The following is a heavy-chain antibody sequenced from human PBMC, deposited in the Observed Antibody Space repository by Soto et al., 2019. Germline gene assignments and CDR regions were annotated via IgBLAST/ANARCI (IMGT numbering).Heavy chain of an antibody. CDR1: GYTFTSYG. V-gene: IGHV1-18*01. CDR3: ARVGTTYSGYDYPRYYGMAV. Sequence: ASVKVSCKASGYTFTSYGISWVRQAPGQGLEWMGWISAYNGNTNYAQKLQGRGTMTTDTSTSTAYMELRSLRSDDTAVYYCARVGTTYSGYDYPRYYGMAVWGQGTTVTVSS. D-gene: IGHD5-12*01. J-gene: IGHJ6*02. CDR2: ISAYNGNT.